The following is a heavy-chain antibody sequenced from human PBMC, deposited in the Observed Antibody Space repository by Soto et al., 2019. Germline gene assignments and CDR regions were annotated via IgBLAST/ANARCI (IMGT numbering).Heavy chain of an antibody. Sequence: KPSETLSLTCSVSGASITTYYWSWIRQPPGKGLEWIGSISYSGSTKYNPSLESRVMIPLDTSKNQFSLRLTSVTAADTALYYCARDWDSSGLFDPWGQGALVTVSS. CDR3: ARDWDSSGLFDP. CDR2: ISYSGST. V-gene: IGHV4-59*01. D-gene: IGHD3-10*01. CDR1: GASITTYY. J-gene: IGHJ5*02.